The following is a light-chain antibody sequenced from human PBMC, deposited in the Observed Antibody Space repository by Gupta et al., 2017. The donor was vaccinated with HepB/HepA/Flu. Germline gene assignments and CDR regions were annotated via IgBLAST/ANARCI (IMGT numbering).Light chain of an antibody. J-gene: IGLJ2*01. CDR2: DVT. CDR1: SSDVGGYNY. V-gene: IGLV2-14*01. CDR3: SSYTSSVTVV. Sequence: QSALTQPASVSGSPGQSITISCTGTSSDVGGYNYVSWYQQDSGKAPKLMIYDVTNRPAGVSYRFSGSKSGNTASLTISGLQAEDEADYYCSSYTSSVTVVFGGGTKLTVL.